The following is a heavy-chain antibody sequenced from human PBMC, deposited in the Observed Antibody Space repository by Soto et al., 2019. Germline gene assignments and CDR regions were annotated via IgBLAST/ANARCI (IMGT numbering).Heavy chain of an antibody. V-gene: IGHV1-18*01. CDR1: GYTFTNYG. D-gene: IGHD6-6*01. CDR2: ISAYNANT. J-gene: IGHJ6*03. Sequence: QVQLLQSGAEVKKPGASVKVSCKASGYTFTNYGITWVRQAPGQGLEWLGWISAYNANTHYTQRLQGRVTMTTETSTRTAYMELRRPTSDDTAVYYCARVRQLVGYLYYYMDVWGKGTTVTAS. CDR3: ARVRQLVGYLYYYMDV.